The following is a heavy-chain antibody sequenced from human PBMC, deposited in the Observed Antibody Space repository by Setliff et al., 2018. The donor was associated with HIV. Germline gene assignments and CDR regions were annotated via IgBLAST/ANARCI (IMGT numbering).Heavy chain of an antibody. Sequence: SETLSLTCTVADGSISTGSYYWSWVRQPAGRGLEWIGRIYTSGSTNYNPSLKSRVTISIDKSKKQFSLKLSSVTAADTAVYYCARGRFVGFDYWGQGTLVTVSS. J-gene: IGHJ4*02. CDR3: ARGRFVGFDY. CDR1: DGSISTGSYY. D-gene: IGHD3-16*02. CDR2: IYTSGST. V-gene: IGHV4-61*02.